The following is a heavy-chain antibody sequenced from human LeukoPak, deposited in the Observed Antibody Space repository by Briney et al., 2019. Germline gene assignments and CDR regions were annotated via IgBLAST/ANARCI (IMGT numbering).Heavy chain of an antibody. D-gene: IGHD3-3*01. CDR2: ISGSGGST. V-gene: IGHV3-23*01. CDR1: GFTFSSYA. CDR3: AKEGYDFWSGYYHVDY. Sequence: GGSLRLSCAASGFTFSSYAMSWVRQAPGKGLEWVSAISGSGGSTYYADSVKGRFTISRDNSKNTLYLQMNSLRAEDTAVHYCAKEGYDFWSGYYHVDYWGQGTLVTVSS. J-gene: IGHJ4*02.